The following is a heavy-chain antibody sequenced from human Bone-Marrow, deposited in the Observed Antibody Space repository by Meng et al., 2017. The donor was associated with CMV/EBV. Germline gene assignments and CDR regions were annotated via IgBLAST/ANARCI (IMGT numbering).Heavy chain of an antibody. CDR2: IYYSGST. Sequence: SETLSLTCTVSGGSISSYYWSWIRQPPGKGLEWIGYIYYSGSTNYNPSLKSRVTISVDTSKNQFSLKLSSVTAADTAVYYCAREGDIVVVPAAARYYYYGMDVWGPGPTVTGSS. V-gene: IGHV4-59*01. J-gene: IGHJ6*01. CDR1: GGSISSYY. D-gene: IGHD2-2*01. CDR3: AREGDIVVVPAAARYYYYGMDV.